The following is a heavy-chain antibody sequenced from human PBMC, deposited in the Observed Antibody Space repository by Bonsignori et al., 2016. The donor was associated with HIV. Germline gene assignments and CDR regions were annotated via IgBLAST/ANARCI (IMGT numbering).Heavy chain of an antibody. Sequence: WIRQPPGKGLEWVAFIRYDGSNKYYADSVKGRFTISRDNSKNTLYLQMNSLRAEDTAVYYCAKATSREPYYFDYWGQGTLVTVSS. CDR2: IRYDGSNK. J-gene: IGHJ4*02. V-gene: IGHV3-30*02. CDR3: AKATSREPYYFDY. D-gene: IGHD1-14*01.